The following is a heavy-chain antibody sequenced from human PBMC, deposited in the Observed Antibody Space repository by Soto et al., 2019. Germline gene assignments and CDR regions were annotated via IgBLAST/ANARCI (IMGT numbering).Heavy chain of an antibody. J-gene: IGHJ4*02. CDR3: ATEDWFRFDY. V-gene: IGHV3-7*01. CDR1: GFTFSSYG. Sequence: GGSLRLSCAASGFTFSSYGMHWVRQAPGKGLEWVANINQDGSKQYYADSVRGRFTISRDNADNSLYLHMNSLTADDTAVYYCATEDWFRFDYWGQGTLVTVSS. CDR2: INQDGSKQ. D-gene: IGHD3-9*01.